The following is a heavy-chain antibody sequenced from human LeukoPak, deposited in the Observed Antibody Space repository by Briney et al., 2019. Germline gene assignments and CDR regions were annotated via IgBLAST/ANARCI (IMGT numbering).Heavy chain of an antibody. V-gene: IGHV3-53*01. CDR3: ARDVNSYAHCGH. Sequence: PGGSLRLSCAASGFTVNSNYMSWVRQAPGKGLGRVSIIYKDGRTYYADSVKGRFTISRDNSRNMLYLQMNSLRAEDTAVYYCARDVNSYAHCGHWGQGTLVTVSS. J-gene: IGHJ4*02. CDR1: GFTVNSNY. CDR2: IYKDGRT. D-gene: IGHD5-18*01.